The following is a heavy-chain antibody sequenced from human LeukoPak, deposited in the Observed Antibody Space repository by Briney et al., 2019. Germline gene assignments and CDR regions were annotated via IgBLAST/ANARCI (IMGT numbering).Heavy chain of an antibody. CDR2: IYYSGST. J-gene: IGHJ4*02. CDR3: ARGRPSSSWYLRYYFDY. D-gene: IGHD6-13*01. V-gene: IGHV4-59*01. CDR1: GGSISSYY. Sequence: SETLSLACTVSGGSISSYYWSWIGQPPGKGLEWIGYIYYSGSTNYNPSLKSRVTISVDTSKNQFSLKLSSVTAADTAVYYCARGRPSSSWYLRYYFDYWGQGTLVTVSS.